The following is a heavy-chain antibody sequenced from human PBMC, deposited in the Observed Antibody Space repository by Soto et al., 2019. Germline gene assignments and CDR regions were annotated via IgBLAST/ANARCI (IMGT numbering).Heavy chain of an antibody. D-gene: IGHD2-15*01. V-gene: IGHV4-39*07. CDR2: FFIGGNT. CDR3: ARDLKEYCSDGKCNWFDP. Sequence: ASETLSLTCTVSGGSISSSTYYWGWMRQPPGKGLEWIASFFIGGNTYYNPSLKSRVTISFDASKNQISLQVRSATAADAAVYYCARDLKEYCSDGKCNWFDPWGQGTLVTVSS. J-gene: IGHJ5*02. CDR1: GGSISSSTYY.